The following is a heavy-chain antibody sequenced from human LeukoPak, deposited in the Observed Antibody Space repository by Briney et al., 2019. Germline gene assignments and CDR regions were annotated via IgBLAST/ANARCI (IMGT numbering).Heavy chain of an antibody. J-gene: IGHJ5*02. D-gene: IGHD4-17*01. V-gene: IGHV1-69*13. CDR2: IIPIFGTA. CDR1: GYTFTSYG. Sequence: SVKVSCKASGYTFTSYGISWVRQAPGQGLEWMGGIIPIFGTANYAQKFQGRVTITADESTSTAYMELSSLRSEDTAVYYCARRAAYDYGDYWFDPWGQGTLVTVSS. CDR3: ARRAAYDYGDYWFDP.